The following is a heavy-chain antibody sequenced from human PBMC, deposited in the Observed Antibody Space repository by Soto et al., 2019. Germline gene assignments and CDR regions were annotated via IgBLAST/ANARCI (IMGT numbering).Heavy chain of an antibody. CDR2: IYYSGTT. Sequence: SETLTLTCTVSGGSVSSGRYQWSWIRQCPGKGLEWIGNIYYSGTTNYNTSLKSRVTISVDTSKNQSSLKLTSVTAAETALYFCAPLPFYDCCNGSVPMDVWGQGTSVTVSS. CDR3: APLPFYDCCNGSVPMDV. D-gene: IGHD3-3*01. J-gene: IGHJ6*02. CDR1: GGSVSSGRYQ. V-gene: IGHV4-61*01.